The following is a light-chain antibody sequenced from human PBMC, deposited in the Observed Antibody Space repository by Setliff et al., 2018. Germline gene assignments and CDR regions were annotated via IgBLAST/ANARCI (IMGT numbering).Light chain of an antibody. V-gene: IGLV1-44*01. CDR1: SSNIGSNT. CDR3: AAWDDSLNGHV. Sequence: QSVLTQPPSASGTPGQRVTISCSGSSSNIGSNTVNWYQQLPGTAPKLLIYSNNQRPSGVPDRFSGSESGTSASLAISGLQSEDEADYYCAAWDDSLNGHVLGTGTKV. CDR2: SNN. J-gene: IGLJ1*01.